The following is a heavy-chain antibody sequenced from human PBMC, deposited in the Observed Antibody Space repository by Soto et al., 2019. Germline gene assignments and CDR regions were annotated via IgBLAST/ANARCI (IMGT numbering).Heavy chain of an antibody. Sequence: EVQLVQSGAEVKKPGESLRISCKGSGYSFTSDRITWVRQMPGKGLECMWMIDPSESYTNYSPSFHGHVTISADKSISTAYLQWSSLRASDTATYYCARRGVTTLGFWGQGTLVTVSS. CDR1: GYSFTSDR. V-gene: IGHV5-10-1*01. CDR3: ARRGVTTLGF. CDR2: IDPSESYT. J-gene: IGHJ4*02. D-gene: IGHD3-16*01.